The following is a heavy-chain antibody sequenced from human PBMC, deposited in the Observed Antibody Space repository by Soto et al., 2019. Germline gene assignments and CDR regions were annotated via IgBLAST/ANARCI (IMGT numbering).Heavy chain of an antibody. CDR1: GFTFSSHG. Sequence: QVQLVESGGGVVQPGRSLRLSCAASGFTFSSHGMHWVRQAPGKGLERVAVISSDERNKYYGDSVKGRFTISRDNSKNTLYLHMNSLRIEDTAVYYCAKDQNVLRFLEWLTALDYWGQGTLVTVSS. CDR3: AKDQNVLRFLEWLTALDY. J-gene: IGHJ4*02. D-gene: IGHD3-3*01. V-gene: IGHV3-30*18. CDR2: ISSDERNK.